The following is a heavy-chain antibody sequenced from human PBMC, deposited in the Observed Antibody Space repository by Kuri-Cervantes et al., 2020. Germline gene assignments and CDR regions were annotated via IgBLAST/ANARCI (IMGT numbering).Heavy chain of an antibody. CDR2: IYYSGST. D-gene: IGHD1-26*01. Sequence: GSLRLSCTVSGYSISSGYYWGWIRQPPGKGLEWIGSIYYSGSTYYNPSLKSRVTISVDTSKNQFSLKLSSVTAADTAVYYCARGVYTSGSYSAFDIWGQGTMVTVSS. CDR1: GYSISSGYY. J-gene: IGHJ3*02. V-gene: IGHV4-38-2*02. CDR3: ARGVYTSGSYSAFDI.